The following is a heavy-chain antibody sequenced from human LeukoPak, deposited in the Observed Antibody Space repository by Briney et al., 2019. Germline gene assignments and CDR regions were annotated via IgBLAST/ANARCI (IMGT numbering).Heavy chain of an antibody. V-gene: IGHV3-23*01. CDR2: ISATGGSP. D-gene: IGHD5/OR15-5a*01. Sequence: GGSLRLSCGASGFTFSTYAMTWVRQAPGKGLEWVSAISATGGSPYYADSVKGRFTISRDNSKNTLYLQMNSLRAEDTAVYYCAKGKVSAFFNWFDPWGQGTLVTVSS. CDR3: AKGKVSAFFNWFDP. CDR1: GFTFSTYA. J-gene: IGHJ5*02.